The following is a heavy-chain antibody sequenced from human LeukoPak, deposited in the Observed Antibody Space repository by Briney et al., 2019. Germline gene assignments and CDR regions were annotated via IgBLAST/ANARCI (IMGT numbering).Heavy chain of an antibody. Sequence: SETLSLTCTVSGGSISSSSYYWGWIRQPPGKGLGWIGSIYYSGSTYYNPSLKSRVTISVDTSKNQFSLKLSSVTAAATAVYYCARVRARRITIFGVATPMNWFDPWGQGTLVTVSS. J-gene: IGHJ5*02. CDR3: ARVRARRITIFGVATPMNWFDP. CDR1: GGSISSSSYY. D-gene: IGHD3-3*01. CDR2: IYYSGST. V-gene: IGHV4-39*07.